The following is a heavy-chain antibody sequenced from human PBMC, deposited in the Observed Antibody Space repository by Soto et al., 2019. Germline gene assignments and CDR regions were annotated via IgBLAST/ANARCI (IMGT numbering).Heavy chain of an antibody. CDR1: GGSISSYY. V-gene: IGHV4-4*07. CDR2: IYTSGRT. CDR3: ARESFYGSGWWWFDP. Sequence: ETLSLTCTVSGGSISSYYWSWIRQPAGKGLEWIGRIYTSGRTNYNPSLKSRVTMSVDTSKNQFSLKLSSVTAADTAVYYCARESFYGSGWWWFDPWGQGTLVTVSS. J-gene: IGHJ5*02. D-gene: IGHD3-10*01.